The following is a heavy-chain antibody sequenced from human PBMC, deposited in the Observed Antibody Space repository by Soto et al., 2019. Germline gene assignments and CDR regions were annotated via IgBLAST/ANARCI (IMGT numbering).Heavy chain of an antibody. CDR1: GFTFSDYI. V-gene: IGHV3-21*01. Sequence: GGSLRLSCVASGFTFSDYIMNWVRQAPGKGLEWVSSISSSKNYIYYADSLEGRFSISRDNTQNSLYLQMNSLRVEDTAVYYCARRRGPERDCSVGSCYSRRDAFDIWGQGSMVTVSS. J-gene: IGHJ3*02. CDR3: ARRRGPERDCSVGSCYSRRDAFDI. CDR2: ISSSKNYI. D-gene: IGHD2-15*01.